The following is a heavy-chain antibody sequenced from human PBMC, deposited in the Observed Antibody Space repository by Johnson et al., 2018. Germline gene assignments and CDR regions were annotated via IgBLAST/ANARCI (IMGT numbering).Heavy chain of an antibody. V-gene: IGHV4-34*12. D-gene: IGHD1-26*01. CDR2: IIHTGST. CDR3: ARVSSGEYYYNFMDV. Sequence: QVQLQQWGAGLLKPSETLSLTCAVFGGSFSTYYWSWIRQSPGKGLEWIGEIIHTGSTKYTPSLKSRVTISVDTSKNQFSLRLSSVTAADTAVYYCARVSSGEYYYNFMDVWGKGTTVTVSS. CDR1: GGSFSTYY. J-gene: IGHJ6*03.